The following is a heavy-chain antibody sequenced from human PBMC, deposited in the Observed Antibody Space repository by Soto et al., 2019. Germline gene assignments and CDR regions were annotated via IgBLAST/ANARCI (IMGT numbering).Heavy chain of an antibody. Sequence: QLQLQESGPGLVKPSETLSLTCTVSGDSISSCNYYWGWIRKPPGKELEWIGSMYNGGSAYYNPSHKRRVTISVDTSKNQFSLELSSVTAADTAVYYFARLPLSGRYLDHWGHGTLGTGSS. CDR2: MYNGGSA. D-gene: IGHD3-3*01. V-gene: IGHV4-39*01. CDR1: GDSISSCNYY. J-gene: IGHJ4*01. CDR3: ARLPLSGRYLDH.